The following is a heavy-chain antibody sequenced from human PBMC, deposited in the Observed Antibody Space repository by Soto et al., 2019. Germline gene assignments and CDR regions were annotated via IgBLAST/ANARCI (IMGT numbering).Heavy chain of an antibody. D-gene: IGHD5-18*01. CDR2: IYYSGST. CDR3: ARGVGYSYGYPFDH. CDR1: GGSISSGGYY. Sequence: SETLSLTCTVSGGSISSGGYYWSWIRQHPGKGLEWIGYIYYSGSTNYNPSLKSRVTISVDTSKNQFSLKLSSVTAADTAVYYCARGVGYSYGYPFDHWGQGTLVTVSS. V-gene: IGHV4-61*08. J-gene: IGHJ4*02.